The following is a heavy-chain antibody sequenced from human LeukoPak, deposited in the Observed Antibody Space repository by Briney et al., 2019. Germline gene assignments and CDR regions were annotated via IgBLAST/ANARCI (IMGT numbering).Heavy chain of an antibody. CDR3: ARQAYSSNLGWFDP. CDR1: GGXISSGDYY. CDR2: IYYSGST. Sequence: SETLSLTCTVSGGXISSGDYYWSWIRQPPGKGLEWSGYIYYSGSTYYNPSLKSRVTISVDTSKNQFSLKLSSVTAADAAVYYCARQAYSSNLGWFDPWGQGTLVTVSS. V-gene: IGHV4-30-4*01. J-gene: IGHJ5*02. D-gene: IGHD6-13*01.